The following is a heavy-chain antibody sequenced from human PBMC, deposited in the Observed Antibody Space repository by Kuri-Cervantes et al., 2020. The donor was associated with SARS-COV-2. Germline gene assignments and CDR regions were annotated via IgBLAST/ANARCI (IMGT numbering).Heavy chain of an antibody. CDR2: INPSGGST. CDR3: ARDWGQSRYDFWSGYALGY. J-gene: IGHJ4*02. Sequence: ASVKVSCKASGYTFTSYYMHWVRQAPGQGLEWMGIINPSGGSTSYAQKFQGRVTMTRDTSTSTVCMELSSLRSEDTAVYYCARDWGQSRYDFWSGYALGYWGQGTLVTVSS. D-gene: IGHD3-3*01. V-gene: IGHV1-46*01. CDR1: GYTFTSYY.